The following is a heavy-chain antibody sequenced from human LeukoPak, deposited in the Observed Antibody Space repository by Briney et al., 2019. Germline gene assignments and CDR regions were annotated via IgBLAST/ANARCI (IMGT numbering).Heavy chain of an antibody. CDR2: ISAYNGNT. V-gene: IGHV1-18*01. CDR3: ARDRRSPNDYGGNPNFDY. D-gene: IGHD4-23*01. J-gene: IGHJ4*02. CDR1: GYTFTSYG. Sequence: ASVKVSCKASGYTFTSYGISWVRQAPGQGLEWMGWISAYNGNTNYAQKLQGRVTMTTDTSTSTAYMELRSLRSDDTAVYYCARDRRSPNDYGGNPNFDYWGQGTLVTVSS.